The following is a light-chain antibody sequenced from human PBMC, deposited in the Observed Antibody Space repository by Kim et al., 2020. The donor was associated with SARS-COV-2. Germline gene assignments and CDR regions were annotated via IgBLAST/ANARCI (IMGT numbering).Light chain of an antibody. V-gene: IGLV2-23*01. Sequence: GQSITISCTGTSSDVGGYNLVSWYQQEPGKAPKLMIYEASKRPSGVSNRFSGSKSGNTASLTISGLQAEDEADYYCCSYTDSSSLVFGGGTQLTVL. CDR1: SSDVGGYNL. CDR3: CSYTDSSSLV. J-gene: IGLJ2*01. CDR2: EAS.